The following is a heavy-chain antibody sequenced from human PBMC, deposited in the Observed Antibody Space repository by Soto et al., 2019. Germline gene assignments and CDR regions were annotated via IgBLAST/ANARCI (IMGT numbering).Heavy chain of an antibody. CDR3: ARVSGMSGYYRRYWFDP. D-gene: IGHD3-22*01. Sequence: SESLSLTCAVYGGSFSGYYWSWIRQPPGKGLEWIGEINHSGSTNYNPSLKSRVTISVDTSKNQFSLKLSSVTAADTAVYYCARVSGMSGYYRRYWFDPWGQGTLVTVSS. J-gene: IGHJ5*02. CDR1: GGSFSGYY. V-gene: IGHV4-34*01. CDR2: INHSGST.